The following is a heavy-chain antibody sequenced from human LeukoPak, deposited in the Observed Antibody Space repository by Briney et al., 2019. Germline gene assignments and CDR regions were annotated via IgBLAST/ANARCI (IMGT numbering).Heavy chain of an antibody. CDR1: GDSISSRSYY. CDR2: IFYRGST. V-gene: IGHV4-39*07. Sequence: SETLSLTCTVSGDSISSRSYYWDWLRQPPGGGLEWMGSIFYRGSTYYNPSLKSRVTISIDTSKNQFSLKLSSVTAADTAVYYCARGRWWFAGRPPHYMDVWGKGTTVTVSS. D-gene: IGHD6-6*01. CDR3: ARGRWWFAGRPPHYMDV. J-gene: IGHJ6*03.